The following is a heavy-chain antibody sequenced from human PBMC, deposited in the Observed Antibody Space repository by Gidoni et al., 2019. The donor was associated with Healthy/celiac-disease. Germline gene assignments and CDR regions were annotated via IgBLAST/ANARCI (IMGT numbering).Heavy chain of an antibody. J-gene: IGHJ4*02. D-gene: IGHD3-3*01. V-gene: IGHV4-59*01. CDR2: IYYSGST. CDR1: Y. Sequence: YGSWIRQPPGKGLEWIGYIYYSGSTNYNPSLKSRVTISVDTSKNQFSLKLSSVTAADTAVYYCARADFWSGYIFDYWGQGTLVTVSS. CDR3: ARADFWSGYIFDY.